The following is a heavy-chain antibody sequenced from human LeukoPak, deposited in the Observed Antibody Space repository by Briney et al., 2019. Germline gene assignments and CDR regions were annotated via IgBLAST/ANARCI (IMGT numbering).Heavy chain of an antibody. CDR3: TRDEYGVGSNFFDY. J-gene: IGHJ4*02. CDR2: ITNKAFGGTA. D-gene: IGHD4-17*01. Sequence: GGSLRLSCTTSGFNFGDYAMSWFRQAPEKGLEGVGFITNKAFGGTAEYAASVKGRFTISRDDSRSIAYLQMDDLRTEDTGVYYCTRDEYGVGSNFFDYWGQGTLVTVST. CDR1: GFNFGDYA. V-gene: IGHV3-49*03.